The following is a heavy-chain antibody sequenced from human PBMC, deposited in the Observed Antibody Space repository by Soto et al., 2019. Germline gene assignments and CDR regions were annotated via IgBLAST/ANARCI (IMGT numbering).Heavy chain of an antibody. J-gene: IGHJ4*02. CDR3: ARVRHDYIWGSYNPYYFDY. Sequence: EVQLVESGGGLVQPGGSLRLSCAAYGFTVSSNYMSWVRQAPGKGLEWVSVIYSGGSTYYADSVKGRFTISRHNSKNTLYLQMNSLRAEDTAVYYCARVRHDYIWGSYNPYYFDYWGQGTLVTVSS. CDR2: IYSGGST. V-gene: IGHV3-53*04. D-gene: IGHD3-16*01. CDR1: GFTVSSNY.